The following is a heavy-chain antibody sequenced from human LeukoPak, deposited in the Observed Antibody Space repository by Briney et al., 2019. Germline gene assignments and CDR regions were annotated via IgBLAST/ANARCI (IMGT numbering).Heavy chain of an antibody. V-gene: IGHV1-2*02. CDR3: ARKRGVGVDTNAFDI. D-gene: IGHD3-3*01. J-gene: IGHJ3*02. Sequence: ASVKVSFKASGYTFSDYYMHWVRQAPAQGLEWMAWISPDSVEKKYAQKFQGRVTMTRDTSISTAYMELSRLTSDDTAVYYCARKRGVGVDTNAFDIWGQGTMVTVSS. CDR2: ISPDSVEK. CDR1: GYTFSDYY.